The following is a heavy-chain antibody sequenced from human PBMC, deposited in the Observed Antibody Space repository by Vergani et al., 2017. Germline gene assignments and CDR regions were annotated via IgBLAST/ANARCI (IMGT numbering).Heavy chain of an antibody. CDR3: ARPLDCYDNLTGYYPFDY. J-gene: IGHJ4*02. V-gene: IGHV1-69*01. CDR2: IIPIFGTA. Sequence: QVQLVQSGAEVKKPGSSVKVSCKASGGTFSSYAISWVRQAPGQGLEWMGVIIPIFGTANYAQKFQGRVTITADESTSTAYMELSSLRSEDTAVYYCARPLDCYDNLTGYYPFDYWGQGTLVTVSS. D-gene: IGHD3-9*01. CDR1: GGTFSSYA.